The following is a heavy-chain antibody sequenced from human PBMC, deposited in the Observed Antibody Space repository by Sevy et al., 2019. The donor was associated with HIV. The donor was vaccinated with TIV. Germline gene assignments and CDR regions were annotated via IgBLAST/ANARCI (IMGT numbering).Heavy chain of an antibody. CDR1: GFTFSNAW. CDR2: IKSKTDGGTT. J-gene: IGHJ6*03. CDR3: TTDGLITPGGDYYYMDV. D-gene: IGHD2-15*01. V-gene: IGHV3-15*01. Sequence: EGSLRLSCAASGFTFSNAWMSWVRQAPGKGLEWVGRIKSKTDGGTTDYAAPVKGRFTISRDDSKNTLYLQMNSLKTEDTAVYYCTTDGLITPGGDYYYMDVWGKGTTVTVSS.